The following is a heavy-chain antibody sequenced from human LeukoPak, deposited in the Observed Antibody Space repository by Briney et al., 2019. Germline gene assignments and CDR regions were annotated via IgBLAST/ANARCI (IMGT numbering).Heavy chain of an antibody. Sequence: PGGSLRLSCAASGFTFSSYGMHWVRQAPGKGLEWVAVISYDGSNKYYADSVKGRFTISRDNAKNSLYLQMNSLRAEDTAVYYCARDFDYDILTGYLVYWGQGTLVTVSS. CDR1: GFTFSSYG. CDR3: ARDFDYDILTGYLVY. CDR2: ISYDGSNK. J-gene: IGHJ4*02. V-gene: IGHV3-30*03. D-gene: IGHD3-9*01.